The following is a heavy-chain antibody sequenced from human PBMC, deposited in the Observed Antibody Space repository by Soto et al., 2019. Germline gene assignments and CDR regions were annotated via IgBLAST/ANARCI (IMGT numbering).Heavy chain of an antibody. J-gene: IGHJ4*02. V-gene: IGHV3-53*01. CDR3: ARSLASSGWYDY. D-gene: IGHD6-19*01. Sequence: SLRRSCAASGFTVSSNYMSWVRQAPGKGLEWVSVIYSGGSTYYADSVKGRFTISRDNSKNTLYLQMNSLRAEDTAVYYCARSLASSGWYDYWGQGTLVTVSS. CDR1: GFTVSSNY. CDR2: IYSGGST.